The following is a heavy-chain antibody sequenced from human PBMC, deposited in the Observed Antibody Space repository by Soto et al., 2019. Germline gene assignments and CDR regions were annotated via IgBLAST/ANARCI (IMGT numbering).Heavy chain of an antibody. CDR1: GDSINNYF. Sequence: QVQLQESGPGLVKPSETMSLTCTISGDSINNYFWNWIRQTPGKGLEWIGYISYSGSTSYNPSLQSRVTISSDTSKNHFSLNLSSVTAADTAVYYCARARQRDTGRGLDVWGQGTTVTVSS. CDR2: ISYSGST. V-gene: IGHV4-59*01. CDR3: ARARQRDTGRGLDV. D-gene: IGHD5-18*01. J-gene: IGHJ6*02.